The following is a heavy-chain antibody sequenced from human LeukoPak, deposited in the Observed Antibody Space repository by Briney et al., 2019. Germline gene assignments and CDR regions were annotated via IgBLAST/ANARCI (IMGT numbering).Heavy chain of an antibody. CDR1: GLTFSNAW. Sequence: GGALRLSCAASGLTFSNAWMSWVRQAPGKGLEWVGRIKSKADGGTTDYAAPVKGRFTISRDDSKNPLYLQMNSLKTEDTAVYYCTRASGYDLLLDYWGQGTLVTVPS. J-gene: IGHJ4*02. CDR3: TRASGYDLLLDY. CDR2: IKSKADGGTT. D-gene: IGHD5-12*01. V-gene: IGHV3-15*01.